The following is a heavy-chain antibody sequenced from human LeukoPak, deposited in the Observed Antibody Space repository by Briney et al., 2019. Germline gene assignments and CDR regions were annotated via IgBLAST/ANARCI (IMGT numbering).Heavy chain of an antibody. D-gene: IGHD2-2*01. Sequence: GGSLRLSCAVSGFSVTNNYMSWVRQAPGKGLEWVAVTSSDGTVKYYPDSVKGRFTISRDNSKNTLYLQVNSLRPEDTGVYYCARDPVPAAARHFDYWGQGTLVTVSS. CDR3: ARDPVPAAARHFDY. CDR1: GFSVTNNY. CDR2: TSSDGTVK. J-gene: IGHJ4*01. V-gene: IGHV3-30-3*01.